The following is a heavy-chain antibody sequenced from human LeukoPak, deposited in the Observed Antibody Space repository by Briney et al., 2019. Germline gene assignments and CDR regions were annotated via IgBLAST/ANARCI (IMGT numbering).Heavy chain of an antibody. CDR1: GGSISSYY. Sequence: SETLSLTCTVSGGSISSYYWSWIRQPPGKGLEWIGYIYYSGSTNYNPSLKSRVTISVDTSKNQFSLKLSSVTAADTAVYYCARTPRFCSSTSCREDYWGQGTLVTVSS. CDR2: IYYSGST. V-gene: IGHV4-59*08. J-gene: IGHJ4*02. D-gene: IGHD2-2*01. CDR3: ARTPRFCSSTSCREDY.